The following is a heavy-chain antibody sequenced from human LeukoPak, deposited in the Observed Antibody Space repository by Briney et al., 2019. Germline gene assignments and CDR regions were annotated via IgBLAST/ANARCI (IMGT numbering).Heavy chain of an antibody. D-gene: IGHD1-14*01. CDR3: ASSFRPDNDY. CDR2: ISYDGSNK. Sequence: GGSVRLSCAASGFTFSSYGMHWVRQAPGKGLEWVAVISYDGSNKYYADSVKGRFTISRDNSKNTLYLQMNSLRAEDTAVYYCASSFRPDNDYWGQGTLVTVSS. CDR1: GFTFSSYG. J-gene: IGHJ4*02. V-gene: IGHV3-30*03.